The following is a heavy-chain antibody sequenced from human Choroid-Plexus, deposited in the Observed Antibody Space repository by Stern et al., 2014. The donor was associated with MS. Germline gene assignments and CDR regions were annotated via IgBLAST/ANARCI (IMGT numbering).Heavy chain of an antibody. D-gene: IGHD5-24*01. Sequence: VQLVESGGGVVQPGRSLRLSWAASGFNFNYYAMHWVRQAPGKGLEWVASTSYVESNKNYADPVKGRFTISRDNSKNPRYLQMNSRRAADTAVYYCAKDRWGDGYPIFAYWGQGTVVTVSS. CDR3: AKDRWGDGYPIFAY. V-gene: IGHV3-30*18. J-gene: IGHJ4*02. CDR2: TSYVESNK. CDR1: GFNFNYYA.